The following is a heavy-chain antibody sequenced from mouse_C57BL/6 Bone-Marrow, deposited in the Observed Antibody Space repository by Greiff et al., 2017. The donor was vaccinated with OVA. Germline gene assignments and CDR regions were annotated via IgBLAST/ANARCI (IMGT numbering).Heavy chain of an antibody. D-gene: IGHD4-1*01. CDR3: VALGPYYFDY. CDR2: IRSKSNNYAT. Sequence: EVQLVESGGGLVQPKGSLKLSCAASGFSFNTYAMNWVRQAPGKGLEWVARIRSKSNNYATYYADSVKDRFTISRDDSESMLYLQMNNLKTEDTAMYYCVALGPYYFDYWGQGTTLTVSS. V-gene: IGHV10-1*01. J-gene: IGHJ2*01. CDR1: GFSFNTYA.